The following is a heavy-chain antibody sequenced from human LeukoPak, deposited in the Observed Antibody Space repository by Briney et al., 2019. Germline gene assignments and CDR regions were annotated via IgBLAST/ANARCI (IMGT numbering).Heavy chain of an antibody. CDR1: GGSFSGYY. CDR2: INHSGST. Sequence: SETLSLTCAVYGGSFSGYYWSWIRQPPGKGLEWIGEINHSGSTNYNPSLKSRVTISVDTSMNQFSLKLTSVTAADTAVYYCARSQSGYNYGYHFDSWGQGTLVTVSS. J-gene: IGHJ4*02. D-gene: IGHD5-18*01. CDR3: ARSQSGYNYGYHFDS. V-gene: IGHV4-34*01.